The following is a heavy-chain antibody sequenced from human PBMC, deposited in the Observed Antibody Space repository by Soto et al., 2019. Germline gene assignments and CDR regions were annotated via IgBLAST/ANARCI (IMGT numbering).Heavy chain of an antibody. Sequence: LRLSCAASGFTFSSYAMSWVRQAPGKGLEWIGYIYYSGSTYYNPSLKSRVTISVDTSKNQFSLKLSSVTAADTAVYYCAREAGIKLDHWGQGTLVTVSS. V-gene: IGHV4-31*02. D-gene: IGHD3-10*01. CDR3: AREAGIKLDH. J-gene: IGHJ4*02. CDR1: GFTFSSYA. CDR2: IYYSGST.